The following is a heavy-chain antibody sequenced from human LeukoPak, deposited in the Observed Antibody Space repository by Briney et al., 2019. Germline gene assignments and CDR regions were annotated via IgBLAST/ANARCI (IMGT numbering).Heavy chain of an antibody. CDR3: AKDRRAGSYDY. CDR2: ISGSGGST. CDR1: GFTFSRNG. V-gene: IGHV3-23*01. Sequence: GGTLRLSCAASGFTFSRNGMTWVRQAPGQGLEWVSAISGSGGSTYYADSVRGRFTISRDNSKNTLYLQMNSLRAEDTAVYYCAKDRRAGSYDYWGQGTLVTVSS. D-gene: IGHD3-10*01. J-gene: IGHJ4*02.